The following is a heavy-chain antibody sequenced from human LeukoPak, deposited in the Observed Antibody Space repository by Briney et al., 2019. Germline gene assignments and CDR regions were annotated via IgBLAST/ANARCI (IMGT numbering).Heavy chain of an antibody. CDR1: GDSISGYY. D-gene: IGHD4-17*01. CDR2: VFYTGTT. CDR3: ARGITVTTTSDHLDF. J-gene: IGHJ4*02. Sequence: SETLSLTCTVSGDSISGYYWNWIRQPPGEGLEWIGHVFYTGTTKYHPSLKSRIAISVDTSSNQFSLKLRSVTTADTAVYYCARGITVTTTSDHLDFWGQGILVIVPS. V-gene: IGHV4-59*01.